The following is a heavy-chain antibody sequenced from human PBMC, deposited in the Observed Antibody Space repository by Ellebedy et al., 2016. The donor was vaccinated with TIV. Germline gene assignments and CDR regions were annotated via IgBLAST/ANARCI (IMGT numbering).Heavy chain of an antibody. D-gene: IGHD2-2*01. Sequence: AASVKVSCKASGYTFTGYNMHWVRQAPGQGLEWMGWINPNSGGTNYSQKFQGRVTMTRDTSITTAYMELRRLTSDDTAVYYCARDSSSYNWFDPWGQGTLVTVSS. CDR1: GYTFTGYN. CDR3: ARDSSSYNWFDP. J-gene: IGHJ5*02. CDR2: INPNSGGT. V-gene: IGHV1-2*02.